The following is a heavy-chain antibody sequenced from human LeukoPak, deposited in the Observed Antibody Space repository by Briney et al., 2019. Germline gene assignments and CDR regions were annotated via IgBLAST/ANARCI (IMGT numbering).Heavy chain of an antibody. CDR3: ARDVHGDYGSGWFDP. D-gene: IGHD4-17*01. V-gene: IGHV1-69*05. CDR1: GGTFNNSA. J-gene: IGHJ5*02. Sequence: ASVKVSCKTSGGTFNNSAISWVRQAPGQGLEWLEGIMPLFGTAGYAQKFQGRVTFTKDESTTTVYLELTSLTSDDTAVYYCARDVHGDYGSGWFDPWGQGTLVSVSS. CDR2: IMPLFGTA.